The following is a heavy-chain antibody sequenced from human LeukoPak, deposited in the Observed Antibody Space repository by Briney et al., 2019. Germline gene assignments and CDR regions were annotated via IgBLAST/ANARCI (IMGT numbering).Heavy chain of an antibody. CDR1: GGSISSGGYY. CDR3: AKVFNTPSTVTN. D-gene: IGHD4-17*01. CDR2: ISGSGGST. V-gene: IGHV3-23*01. Sequence: ETLSLTCTVSGGSISSGGYYWSWVRQAPGKGLEWVSAISGSGGSTYYADSVKGRFTISRDNSKNTLYLQMNSLRAEDTAVYYCAKVFNTPSTVTNWGQGTLVTVSS. J-gene: IGHJ4*02.